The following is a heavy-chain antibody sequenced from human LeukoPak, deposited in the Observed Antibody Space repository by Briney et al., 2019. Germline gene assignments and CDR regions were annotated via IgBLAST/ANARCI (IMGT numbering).Heavy chain of an antibody. Sequence: GASVKVSCKASGYTFTSSGISWVRQAPGQGLEWMGWISPNNGNTNYAQKLQGRVTMTTDTSTSTAYMELRSLRSDDTAVYYCARGYRRYCSGGSCSKLGYWGQGTLVTVSS. CDR2: ISPNNGNT. CDR1: GYTFTSSG. J-gene: IGHJ4*02. V-gene: IGHV1-18*01. D-gene: IGHD2-15*01. CDR3: ARGYRRYCSGGSCSKLGY.